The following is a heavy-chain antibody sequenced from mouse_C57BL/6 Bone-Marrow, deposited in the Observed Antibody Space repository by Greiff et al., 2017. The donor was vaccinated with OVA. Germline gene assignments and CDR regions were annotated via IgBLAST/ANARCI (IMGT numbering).Heavy chain of an antibody. J-gene: IGHJ3*01. CDR3: ARHERWGPFAY. CDR1: GFTFSDYG. CDR2: ISNLAYSI. D-gene: IGHD1-1*02. Sequence: EVQLVESGGGLVQPGGSLKLSCAASGFTFSDYGMAWVRQAPRKGPEWVAFISNLAYSIYYADTVTGRFTISRENAKNTLYLELSSLRSEDTAMDYCARHERWGPFAYWGQGTLVTVSA. V-gene: IGHV5-15*01.